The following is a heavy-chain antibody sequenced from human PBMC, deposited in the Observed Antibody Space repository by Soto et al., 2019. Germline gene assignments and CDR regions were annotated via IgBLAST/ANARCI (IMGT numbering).Heavy chain of an antibody. CDR2: IIPYYNTR. Sequence: QAQVVQSGAEVRKPGSSVKLSCKASEGTFNSYAIAWVRQAPGQGLEWMGGIIPYYNTRNYAQKFQDRVTITADDSTNTVDMELSSLRSDDTAAYFCASGASRWYPYCFDSWAQGTLVTVSS. D-gene: IGHD6-13*01. CDR3: ASGASRWYPYCFDS. V-gene: IGHV1-69*01. J-gene: IGHJ4*02. CDR1: EGTFNSYA.